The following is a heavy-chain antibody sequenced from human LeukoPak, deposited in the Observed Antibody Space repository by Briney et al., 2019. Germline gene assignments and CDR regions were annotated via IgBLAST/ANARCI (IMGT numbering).Heavy chain of an antibody. CDR1: GYTFTNYG. V-gene: IGHV1-18*01. CDR2: ISAYSGHT. D-gene: IGHD6-13*01. CDR3: ARDNHSGSWSWFDP. Sequence: ASVKVSCKASGYTFTNYGISWVRQAPGQGPEWMGWISAYSGHTNYAQKLQGRVTMTTDTSTSTAYMELRSLRSDDPAVYYCARDNHSGSWSWFDPWGQGTLVSVSA. J-gene: IGHJ5*02.